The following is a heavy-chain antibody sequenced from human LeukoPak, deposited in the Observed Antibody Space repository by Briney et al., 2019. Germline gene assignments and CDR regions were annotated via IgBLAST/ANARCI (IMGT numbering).Heavy chain of an antibody. D-gene: IGHD6-13*01. V-gene: IGHV1-46*03. Sequence: ASVKVSCKASGYTFTSYYMHWVRQAPGQGLEWMGIINPSGGSTSYAQKLQGRVTMTRDTSTSTVYMELSSLRSEDTAVYYCARQQQLVRFRFDPWGQGTLVTVSP. J-gene: IGHJ5*02. CDR3: ARQQQLVRFRFDP. CDR2: INPSGGST. CDR1: GYTFTSYY.